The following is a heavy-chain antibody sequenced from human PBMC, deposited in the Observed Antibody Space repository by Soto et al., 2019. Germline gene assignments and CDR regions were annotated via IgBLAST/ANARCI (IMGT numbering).Heavy chain of an antibody. CDR3: ARIRFILLEKDFDF. CDR1: GFTFTSYW. D-gene: IGHD3-3*01. Sequence: EVQLVESGGGLVQPGGSLRLSCAASGFTFTSYWMSWVRQAPGKGLEWVANIKQDGSSKYYGDSVKGRFTVSRDNAKSSIYLKMDRLREDDKDMYHCARIRFILLEKDFDFWGQGILVTVSS. J-gene: IGHJ4*02. CDR2: IKQDGSSK. V-gene: IGHV3-7*05.